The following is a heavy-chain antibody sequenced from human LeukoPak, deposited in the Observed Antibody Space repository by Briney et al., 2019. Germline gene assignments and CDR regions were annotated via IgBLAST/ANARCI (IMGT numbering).Heavy chain of an antibody. J-gene: IGHJ6*03. CDR3: ARKGPANYYYYMDV. CDR2: MNPNSGNT. V-gene: IGHV1-8*01. D-gene: IGHD2-2*01. CDR1: GSTFTSYD. Sequence: ASVKVSCKASGSTFTSYDLNWVRQATGQGLEWMGWMNPNSGNTGYAPKFQGRVTMTRNTSISTAYMELSSLRSEDTAVYYCARKGPANYYYYMDVWGKGTSVTVSS.